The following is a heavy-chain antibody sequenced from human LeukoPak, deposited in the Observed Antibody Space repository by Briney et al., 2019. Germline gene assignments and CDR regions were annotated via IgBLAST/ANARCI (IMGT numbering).Heavy chain of an antibody. D-gene: IGHD3-9*01. CDR3: ARVPRAIRYFDWLFNY. V-gene: IGHV1-2*02. CDR2: INPNSGGT. Sequence: ASVKVSCKASGYTFTGYYMHWVRQAPGQGLEWMGWINPNSGGTNYAQTFQGRVTMTRDTSISTAYMELSRLRSDDTAVYYCARVPRAIRYFDWLFNYWGQGTLVTVSS. CDR1: GYTFTGYY. J-gene: IGHJ4*02.